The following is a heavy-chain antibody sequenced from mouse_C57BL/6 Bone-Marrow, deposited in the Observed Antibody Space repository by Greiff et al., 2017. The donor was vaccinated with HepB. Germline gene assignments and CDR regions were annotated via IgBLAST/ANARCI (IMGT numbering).Heavy chain of an antibody. V-gene: IGHV1-72*01. CDR3: ARGNYGNLYYAMDY. CDR1: GYTFTSYW. CDR2: IDPNSGGT. J-gene: IGHJ4*01. Sequence: QVQLQQSGAELVKPGASVKLSCKASGYTFTSYWMHWVKQRPGRGLEWIGRIDPNSGGTKYNEKFKSKATLTVDKPSSTADMQLSSLTSEDSAVYYCARGNYGNLYYAMDYWGQGTSVTVSS. D-gene: IGHD2-1*01.